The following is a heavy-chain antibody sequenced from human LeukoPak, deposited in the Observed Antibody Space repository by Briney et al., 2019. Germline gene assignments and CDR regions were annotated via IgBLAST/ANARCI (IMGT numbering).Heavy chain of an antibody. CDR2: TIPILGIA. Sequence: SVKVSCKASGGTFSSYAISWVRQAPGQGLEWMGRTIPILGIANYAQKFQGRVTITADKSTSTAYMELSSLRSEDTAVYYCARDANGYSPFDYWGQGTLVTVSS. CDR3: ARDANGYSPFDY. D-gene: IGHD3-22*01. V-gene: IGHV1-69*04. CDR1: GGTFSSYA. J-gene: IGHJ4*02.